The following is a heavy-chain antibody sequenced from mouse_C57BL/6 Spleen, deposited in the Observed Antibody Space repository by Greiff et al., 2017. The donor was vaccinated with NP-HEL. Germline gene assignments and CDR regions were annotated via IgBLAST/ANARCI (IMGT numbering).Heavy chain of an antibody. CDR2: ISSGSSTI. V-gene: IGHV5-17*01. CDR1: GFTFSDYG. CDR3: ARRGGWFPYYAMDY. J-gene: IGHJ4*01. D-gene: IGHD2-3*01. Sequence: EVQRVESGGGLVKPGGSLKLSCAASGFTFSDYGMHWVRQAPEKGLEWVAYISSGSSTIYYADTVKGRFTISRDNAKNTLFLQMTSLRSEDTAMYYCARRGGWFPYYAMDYWGQGTSVTVSS.